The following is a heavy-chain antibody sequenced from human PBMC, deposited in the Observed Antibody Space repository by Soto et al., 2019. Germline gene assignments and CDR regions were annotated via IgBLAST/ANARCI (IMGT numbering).Heavy chain of an antibody. CDR1: GGTFSRYT. J-gene: IGHJ6*02. Sequence: QVQLVQSGAEVKKPGSSVKVSCKASGGTFSRYTISWVRQAPGQGLEWMGGIIPMFGIANYAQKFQGRVTIIADESTSTAYMELSSLRSEDTAVFYCASSGIAVAGSRYYYNGMDVWGQGTTVTVSS. CDR2: IIPMFGIA. V-gene: IGHV1-69*01. CDR3: ASSGIAVAGSRYYYNGMDV. D-gene: IGHD6-19*01.